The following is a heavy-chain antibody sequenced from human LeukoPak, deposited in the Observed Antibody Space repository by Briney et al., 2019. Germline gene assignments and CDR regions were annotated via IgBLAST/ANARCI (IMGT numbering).Heavy chain of an antibody. D-gene: IGHD6-6*01. J-gene: IGHJ3*02. CDR3: ARVRQLGAFDI. CDR1: GYTFTGYY. Sequence: ASVKVSCKASGYTFTGYYMHWVRQAPGQGLEWMGWINPNSGGTSYAQKFQGRVTMTRDTSISTAYMELSRLRSDDTAVYYCARVRQLGAFDIWGQGTMVTVSS. CDR2: INPNSGGT. V-gene: IGHV1-2*02.